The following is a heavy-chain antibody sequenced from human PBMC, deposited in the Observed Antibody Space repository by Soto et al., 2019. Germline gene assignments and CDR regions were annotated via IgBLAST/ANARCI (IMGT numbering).Heavy chain of an antibody. D-gene: IGHD2-21*01. CDR3: ASPTAYAGLALGFDI. J-gene: IGHJ3*02. V-gene: IGHV5-51*01. CDR2: IYPGGSDT. CDR1: GYSFTNYW. Sequence: GASLKISCKGSGYSFTNYWIGWVRQMPGKGLEWMGIIYPGGSDTRYSPSFQGQVTISADKSINTAYLQWSSLKASDTSMYYCASPTAYAGLALGFDIWGEGT.